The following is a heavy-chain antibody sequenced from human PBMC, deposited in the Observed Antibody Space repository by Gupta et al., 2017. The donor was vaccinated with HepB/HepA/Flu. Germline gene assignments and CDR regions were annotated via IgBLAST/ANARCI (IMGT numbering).Heavy chain of an antibody. CDR2: INHSGST. Sequence: QVQLQQWGAGLLKPSETLSLTCAVYGGSFSGYYWSWIRQPPGKGLEWIGEINHSGSTNYNPSLKSRVTISVDTSKNQFSLKLSSVTAADTAVYYCARGRGSGYYYPWGQGTLVTVSS. V-gene: IGHV4-34*01. J-gene: IGHJ5*02. D-gene: IGHD3-22*01. CDR3: ARGRGSGYYYP. CDR1: GGSFSGYY.